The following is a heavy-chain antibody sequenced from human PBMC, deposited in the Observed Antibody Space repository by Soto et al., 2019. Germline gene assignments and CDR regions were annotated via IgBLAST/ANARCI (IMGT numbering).Heavy chain of an antibody. Sequence: ASVKVSCKVSGYTLTELSMHWVRQAPGKGLEWMGGFDPEDGETIYAQKFQGRVTMTEDTSTDTAYMELGSLRSEDTAVYYCATRLYCTNGVCYTWNWFDPWGQGTLVTVSS. CDR2: FDPEDGET. CDR3: ATRLYCTNGVCYTWNWFDP. CDR1: GYTLTELS. V-gene: IGHV1-24*01. D-gene: IGHD2-8*01. J-gene: IGHJ5*02.